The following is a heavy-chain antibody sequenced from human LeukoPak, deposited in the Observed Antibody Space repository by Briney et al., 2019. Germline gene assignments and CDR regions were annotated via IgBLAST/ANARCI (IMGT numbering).Heavy chain of an antibody. CDR3: ARLVDGIYTRLDS. Sequence: SETLSLTCTVSRGSISPDHCAWIRQPPGKGPEWIGYIFYTGRARYNPSLESRVTLTVDMSKNQVSLKLSSVTAADTAIYYCARLVDGIYTRLDSWGQGTLVTVSS. J-gene: IGHJ4*02. V-gene: IGHV4-59*08. D-gene: IGHD1-26*01. CDR1: RGSISPDH. CDR2: IFYTGRA.